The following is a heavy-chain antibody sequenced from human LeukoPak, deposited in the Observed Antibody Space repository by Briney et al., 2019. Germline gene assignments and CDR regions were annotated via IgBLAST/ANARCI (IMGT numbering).Heavy chain of an antibody. CDR3: AREGPWASDAFDI. CDR2: IYTSGST. V-gene: IGHV4-61*02. Sequence: SETLSLTCTVSGGSISSGSYYWNWIRQPAGRGLEWIGRIYTSGSTNYNPSLESRVTISVDTSKNQFSLKLSSVTAADTAVYYCAREGPWASDAFDIWGQGTMVTVSS. J-gene: IGHJ3*02. CDR1: GGSISSGSYY.